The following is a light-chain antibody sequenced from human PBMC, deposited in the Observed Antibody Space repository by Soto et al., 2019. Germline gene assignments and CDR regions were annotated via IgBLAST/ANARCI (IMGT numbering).Light chain of an antibody. CDR2: GAS. Sequence: EIVLTQSPGTLSLSPGERATLSCRASQSVSSTYLAWYQQKPGQAPRLLIYGASSRAPGIPDRFSGSGSGTDFTLTISRLEPEDFAVYYCQQYASSPPLTFGGGTKLDI. CDR1: QSVSSTY. CDR3: QQYASSPPLT. V-gene: IGKV3-20*01. J-gene: IGKJ4*01.